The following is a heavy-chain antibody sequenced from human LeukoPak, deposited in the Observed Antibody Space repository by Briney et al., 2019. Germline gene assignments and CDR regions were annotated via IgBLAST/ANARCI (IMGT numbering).Heavy chain of an antibody. V-gene: IGHV4-34*01. CDR3: ASSVGSSSYIPYYYYYGMDV. CDR2: INHSGST. Sequence: SETLSLTCAVYGGSFSGYYWSWIRQPPGKGLEWIGEINHSGSTNYNPSLKSRVTISVDTSKNQFSLKLSSVTAADTAVYYCASSVGSSSYIPYYYYYGMDVWGQGTTVTVSS. J-gene: IGHJ6*02. CDR1: GGSFSGYY. D-gene: IGHD2-2*01.